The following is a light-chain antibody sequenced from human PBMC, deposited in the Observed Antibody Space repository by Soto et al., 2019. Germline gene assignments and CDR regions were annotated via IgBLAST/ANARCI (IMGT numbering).Light chain of an antibody. V-gene: IGLV2-14*01. CDR1: SSDVGAYNY. CDR2: DVS. Sequence: QSALTQPASVSGSPGQSITISCTGTSSDVGAYNYVSWFQQHPGKAPRLIIYDVSNRPSGVSNRFSGSKSGNTASLTISGLQAEDGADYYCSSYTTSTTGVFGGGTKVTVL. CDR3: SSYTTSTTGV. J-gene: IGLJ3*02.